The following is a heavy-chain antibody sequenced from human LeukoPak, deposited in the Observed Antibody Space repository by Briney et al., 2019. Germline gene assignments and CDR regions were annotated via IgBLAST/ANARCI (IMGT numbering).Heavy chain of an antibody. D-gene: IGHD3-16*01. CDR3: ARDRGDYVLLYYFDY. Sequence: GASVKVSCKASGGTFSSYAISWVRQAPGQGLEWMGWISAYNGNTNYAQKLQGRVTMTTDTSTSTAYMELRSLRSDDTAVYYCARDRGDYVLLYYFDYWGQGTLVTVSS. CDR1: GGTFSSYA. V-gene: IGHV1-18*01. CDR2: ISAYNGNT. J-gene: IGHJ4*02.